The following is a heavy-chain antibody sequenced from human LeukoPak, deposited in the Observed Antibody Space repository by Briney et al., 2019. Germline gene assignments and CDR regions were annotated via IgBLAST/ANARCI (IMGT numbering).Heavy chain of an antibody. CDR1: GGSFSGYY. J-gene: IGHJ4*02. D-gene: IGHD5-18*01. Sequence: PSETLSLTCAVYGGSFSGYYWSWIRQPPGKGLEWIGEINHSGSTNYNPSLKSRVTVSVDTSKNQFSLKLSSVTAADTAVYYCARGYSYADYWVQGTLVTVSS. V-gene: IGHV4-34*01. CDR2: INHSGST. CDR3: ARGYSYADY.